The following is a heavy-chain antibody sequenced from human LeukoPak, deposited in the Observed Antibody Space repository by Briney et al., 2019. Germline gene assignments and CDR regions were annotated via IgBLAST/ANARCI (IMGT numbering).Heavy chain of an antibody. CDR3: ASSIWFGWYIRGWYFDY. CDR1: GFTFSSYG. D-gene: IGHD2-8*01. CDR2: ISGSGGST. V-gene: IGHV3-23*01. Sequence: GGTLRLSCAASGFTFSSYGMSWVRQAPGKGLEWVSAISGSGGSTYYADSVKGRFTISRDNSKNTLYLQMNSLRAEDTAVYYCASSIWFGWYIRGWYFDYWGQGTLVTVSS. J-gene: IGHJ4*02.